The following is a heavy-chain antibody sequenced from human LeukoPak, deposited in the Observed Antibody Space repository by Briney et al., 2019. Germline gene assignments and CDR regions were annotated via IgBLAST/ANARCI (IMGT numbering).Heavy chain of an antibody. Sequence: PSETLSLTCTVSGASISDYSWNWIRQPPGKGLEWIGYIYYSGSTNYNPSLKSRVTISVDTSKNQFSLKLSSVTAADTAVYYCARAKAAAGIDYFDYWGQGTLVTVSS. V-gene: IGHV4-59*13. CDR1: GASISDYS. J-gene: IGHJ4*02. CDR3: ARAKAAAGIDYFDY. D-gene: IGHD6-13*01. CDR2: IYYSGST.